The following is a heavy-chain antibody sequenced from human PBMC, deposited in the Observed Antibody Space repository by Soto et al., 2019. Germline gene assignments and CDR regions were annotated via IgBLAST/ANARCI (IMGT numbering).Heavy chain of an antibody. CDR3: ARLPRYCNKTSCYYADH. J-gene: IGHJ4*02. CDR1: GYDFNTNW. D-gene: IGHD3-22*01. CDR2: MYPGDSDT. Sequence: GESLKISCRGSGYDFNTNWFGWVRQLPGRGLEWVGIMYPGDSDTGLHPSLQGHVTLSADVTVSTAFLQWRTLKTSDSGMYFCARLPRYCNKTSCYYADHWGQGTSVSVSS. V-gene: IGHV5-51*01.